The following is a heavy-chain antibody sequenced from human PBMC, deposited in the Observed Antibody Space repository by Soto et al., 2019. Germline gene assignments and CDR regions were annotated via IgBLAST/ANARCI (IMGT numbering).Heavy chain of an antibody. CDR3: ARSRFRGMDV. CDR2: IKEDGSDK. J-gene: IGHJ6*02. Sequence: PGGSLRLSCVASGFTFSNSFLSWVRQAPGKGLEWVATIKEDGSDKYYMQSVKGRFTISRDNAKNSLYLQVNSLRAEDTAVYYCARSRFRGMDVWGQGTTVTVSS. CDR1: GFTFSNSF. D-gene: IGHD3-10*01. V-gene: IGHV3-7*03.